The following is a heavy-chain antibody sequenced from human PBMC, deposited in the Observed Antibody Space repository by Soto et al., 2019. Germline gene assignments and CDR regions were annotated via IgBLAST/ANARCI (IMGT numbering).Heavy chain of an antibody. Sequence: GGSLRLSCAASGFTFSSYAMSWVRQAPGKGLEWVSDISENGSEKYYVDSVKGRFTISRDNAKNSLYLQMNSLRAEDTAVYYCARDYYDFWSGYWSGGMDVWGQGTTVTVSS. J-gene: IGHJ6*02. D-gene: IGHD3-3*01. V-gene: IGHV3-7*05. CDR3: ARDYYDFWSGYWSGGMDV. CDR1: GFTFSSYA. CDR2: ISENGSEK.